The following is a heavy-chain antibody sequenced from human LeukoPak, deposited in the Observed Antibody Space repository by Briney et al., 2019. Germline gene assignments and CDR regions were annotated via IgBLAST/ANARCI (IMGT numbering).Heavy chain of an antibody. CDR2: ISGSGTTT. J-gene: IGHJ3*01. V-gene: IGHV3-23*01. D-gene: IGHD1-26*01. Sequence: QPGGSLRLSCAASGFTFSNYGMHWVRQAPGKGLEWVSGISGSGTTTFYAESVKGRFTISRDNSKNTLSLQMNSLRAEDTAIYHCAKLSVGTTMLGAFDLWGQGTMVTVSS. CDR1: GFTFSNYG. CDR3: AKLSVGTTMLGAFDL.